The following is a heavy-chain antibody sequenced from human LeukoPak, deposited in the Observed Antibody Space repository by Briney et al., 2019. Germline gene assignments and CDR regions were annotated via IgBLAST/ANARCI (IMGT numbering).Heavy chain of an antibody. J-gene: IGHJ4*02. CDR3: ARDPITLYYGSGSSFDY. Sequence: ASVKVSCKASGYTFTSYGISWVRQAPGQGLEWMGWISAYNGNTNYAQKLQGRVIMTTDTSTSTAYMELRSLRSDDTAVYYCARDPITLYYGSGSSFDYWGQGTLVTVSS. V-gene: IGHV1-18*01. CDR1: GYTFTSYG. D-gene: IGHD3-10*01. CDR2: ISAYNGNT.